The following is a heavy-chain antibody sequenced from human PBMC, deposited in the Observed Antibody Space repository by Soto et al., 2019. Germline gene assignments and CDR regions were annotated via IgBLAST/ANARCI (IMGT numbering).Heavy chain of an antibody. D-gene: IGHD2-2*01. Sequence: QLQLQESGSGLVKPSQTLSLTCAASGGSFSSGGYSWSWSRQPPGKGLEWIGYIYHSGRTYDNPSLKSRVTTSVDRSKHQCSLKLSSVTAADTAVYYCARVPDRWGQGTLVTVSS. CDR1: GGSFSSGGYS. J-gene: IGHJ5*02. CDR3: ARVPDR. CDR2: IYHSGRT. V-gene: IGHV4-30-2*01.